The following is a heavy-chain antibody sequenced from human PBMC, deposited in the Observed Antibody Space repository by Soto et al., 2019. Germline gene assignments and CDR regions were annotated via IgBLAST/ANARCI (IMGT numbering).Heavy chain of an antibody. J-gene: IGHJ6*02. CDR1: GFSLSTSGMR. CDR3: ARIRDYYYGMDV. CDR2: IDWDDDK. Sequence: ESGPTLVNPTQTLTLTCTFSGFSLSTSGMRVSWIRQPPGKALEWLARIDWDDDKFYSTSLKTRLTISKDTSKNQVVLTMTNMDPVDTATYYCARIRDYYYGMDVWGQGTTVTVSS. V-gene: IGHV2-70*04.